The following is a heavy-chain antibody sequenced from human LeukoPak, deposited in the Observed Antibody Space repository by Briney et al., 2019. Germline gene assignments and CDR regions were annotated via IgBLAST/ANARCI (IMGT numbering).Heavy chain of an antibody. J-gene: IGHJ5*02. Sequence: SETLSLTCTVSGGSISSSSYYWGWIRQPPGKGLEWIGGIYYSGSTYYNPSLKSRVTTSVDTSKNQFSLKLSSVTAADTAVYYCARHSRPYYDFWTNRWDWFDPWGQGTLVTVSS. V-gene: IGHV4-39*01. D-gene: IGHD3-3*01. CDR1: GGSISSSSYY. CDR2: IYYSGST. CDR3: ARHSRPYYDFWTNRWDWFDP.